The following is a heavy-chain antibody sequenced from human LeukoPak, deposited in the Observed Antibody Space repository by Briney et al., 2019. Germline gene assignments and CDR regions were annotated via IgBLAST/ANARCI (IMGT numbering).Heavy chain of an antibody. J-gene: IGHJ4*02. D-gene: IGHD1-1*01. Sequence: PGGSLRLSCAASGFTFDKFWMSWVRQAPGKGLEWVANIKQDGTEKYYVDSMKGRFTISRDNGKNSLYLQIDSLRAEDTAVYYCARQELTFDYCGQGTQVTVSS. CDR1: GFTFDKFW. CDR3: ARQELTFDY. V-gene: IGHV3-7*01. CDR2: IKQDGTEK.